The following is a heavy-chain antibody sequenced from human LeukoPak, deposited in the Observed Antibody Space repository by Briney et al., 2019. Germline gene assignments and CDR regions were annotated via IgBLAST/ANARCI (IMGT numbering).Heavy chain of an antibody. CDR1: GFTFSNYA. D-gene: IGHD2-15*01. V-gene: IGHV3-23*01. CDR2: ISESGDRT. J-gene: IGHJ4*02. CDR3: ASRDPCSGGSCYGLGY. Sequence: PGGSLRLSCVASGFTFSNYAIFWVRQAPGKGPEWVSAISESGDRTFYTESVKGRFTISRDNSQNTLYLQMNSLRAEDTAIYYCASRDPCSGGSCYGLGYWGQGTLVTVSS.